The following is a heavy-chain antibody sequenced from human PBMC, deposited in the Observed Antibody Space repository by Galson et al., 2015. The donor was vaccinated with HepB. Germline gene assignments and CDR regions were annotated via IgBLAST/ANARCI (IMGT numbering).Heavy chain of an antibody. CDR3: ARAEKQQLVRSYYYYGMDV. D-gene: IGHD6-13*01. CDR1: GFTFSSYW. V-gene: IGHV3-7*01. J-gene: IGHJ6*02. CDR2: IKQDGSEK. Sequence: SLRLSCAASGFTFSSYWMSWVRQAPGKGLEWVANIKQDGSEKYYVDSVKGRFTISRDNAKNSLYLQMNSLRAEDTAVYYCARAEKQQLVRSYYYYGMDVWGQGTTVTVSS.